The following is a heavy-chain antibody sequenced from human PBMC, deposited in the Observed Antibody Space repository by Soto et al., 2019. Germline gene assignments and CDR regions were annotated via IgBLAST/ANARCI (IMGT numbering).Heavy chain of an antibody. CDR3: AGAVFYFDASDFYGLAS. V-gene: IGHV5-51*01. D-gene: IGHD3-9*01. CDR2: IYPGDSDT. J-gene: IGHJ1*01. CDR1: GYDFTHYW. Sequence: PGESLKISCKGSGYDFTHYWIAWVRQTPGKGLEWMGVIYPGDSDTKYSPSFQGQVTISADKSIDTAYLQRSSLKASDTAIYYCAGAVFYFDASDFYGLASRAQDTAVPVS.